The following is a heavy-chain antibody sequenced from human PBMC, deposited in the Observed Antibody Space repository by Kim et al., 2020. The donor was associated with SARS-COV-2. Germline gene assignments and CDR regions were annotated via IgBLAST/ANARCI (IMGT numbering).Heavy chain of an antibody. CDR2: IYYSGST. CDR1: GGSISSYY. CDR3: ARDRSRYSSGWYEVGYYYYYGMDV. V-gene: IGHV4-59*01. D-gene: IGHD6-19*01. J-gene: IGHJ6*02. Sequence: SETLSLTCTVSGGSISSYYWSWIRQPPGKGLEWIGYIYYSGSTNYYPSLKSRVTISVDTSKNQFSLKLSSVTAADTAVYYCARDRSRYSSGWYEVGYYYYYGMDVWGQGTTVTVSS.